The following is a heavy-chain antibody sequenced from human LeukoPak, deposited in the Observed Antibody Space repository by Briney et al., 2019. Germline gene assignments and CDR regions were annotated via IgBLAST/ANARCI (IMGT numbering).Heavy chain of an antibody. V-gene: IGHV4-61*01. D-gene: IGHD3-22*01. CDR3: ARGDDYYDSSGYYRWFDP. J-gene: IGHJ5*02. CDR2: IYYSGST. Sequence: SETLSPTCTVSGGSVSSGSYYWSWIRQPPGKGLEWIGYIYYSGSTNYNPSLKSRVTISVDTSKNQFSLKLSSVTAADTAVYYCARGDDYYDSSGYYRWFDPWGQGTLVTVSS. CDR1: GGSVSSGSYY.